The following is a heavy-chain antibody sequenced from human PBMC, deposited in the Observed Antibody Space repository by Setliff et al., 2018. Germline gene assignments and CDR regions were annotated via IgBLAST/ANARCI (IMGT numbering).Heavy chain of an antibody. J-gene: IGHJ5*02. CDR3: ARAHTWSLPNDNSGYPGWFDP. D-gene: IGHD3-22*01. CDR1: GFSISSGYY. Sequence: TSETLSLTCAVSGFSISSGYYWGWIRQPPGKGLEWIVNIHHSGKAYYNPSLKSRVTMSVDTSKNHVSLKLSSVTAADTAVYYCARAHTWSLPNDNSGYPGWFDPWGQGTLGTVS. CDR2: IHHSGKA. V-gene: IGHV4-38-2*01.